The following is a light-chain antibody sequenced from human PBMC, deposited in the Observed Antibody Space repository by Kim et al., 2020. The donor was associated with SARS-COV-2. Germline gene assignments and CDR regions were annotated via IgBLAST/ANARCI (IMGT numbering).Light chain of an antibody. Sequence: SITISCTGTSSDGGGYNYVSWYQQHPGKAPKLVIYDVSNRPSGVSNRFSGSKSGNTASLTISGLQAEDEADYYCSSYTSSSTLHVFGTGTKVTVL. V-gene: IGLV2-14*03. CDR2: DVS. J-gene: IGLJ1*01. CDR1: SSDGGGYNY. CDR3: SSYTSSSTLHV.